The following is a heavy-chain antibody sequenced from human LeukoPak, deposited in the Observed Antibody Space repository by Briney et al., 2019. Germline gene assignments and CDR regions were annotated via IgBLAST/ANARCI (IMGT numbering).Heavy chain of an antibody. D-gene: IGHD5-12*01. Sequence: SETLSLTCAVSGCSISSGYYWGWIRPPPGKGLEWIGSIYYSGSTYYNPSLKSRVTISVDTSKNQFSLKLSSVTAADTAVYYCARVATTTNPPQRPFDYWGQGTLVTVSS. CDR3: ARVATTTNPPQRPFDY. V-gene: IGHV4-38-2*01. J-gene: IGHJ4*02. CDR1: GCSISSGYY. CDR2: IYYSGST.